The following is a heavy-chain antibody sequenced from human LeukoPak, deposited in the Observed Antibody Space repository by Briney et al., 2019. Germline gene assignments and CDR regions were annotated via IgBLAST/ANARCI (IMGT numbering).Heavy chain of an antibody. J-gene: IGHJ6*02. D-gene: IGHD2-2*01. Sequence: SQTLSLTCTVSGGSISSGGYYWSWIRQHPGKGLVWIGYIYYSGSTYYNPSLKSRVTISVDTSKNQFSLKLSSVTAADTAVYYCARGGYCSSTSCYWGYYYYYGMDVWGQGTTVTVSS. CDR1: GGSISSGGYY. V-gene: IGHV4-31*03. CDR2: IYYSGST. CDR3: ARGGYCSSTSCYWGYYYYYGMDV.